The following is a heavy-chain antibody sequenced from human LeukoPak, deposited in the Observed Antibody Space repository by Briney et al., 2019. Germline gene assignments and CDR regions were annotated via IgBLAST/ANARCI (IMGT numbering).Heavy chain of an antibody. CDR3: GTCSGGSCSTDAFDI. V-gene: IGHV4-39*01. D-gene: IGHD2-15*01. J-gene: IGHJ3*02. CDR1: GGSISSSSYY. CDR2: IYYSGST. Sequence: SETLSLTCTVSGGSISSSSYYWGWIRQPPGKGLEWIGSIYYSGSTYYNPSLKSQVTISVDTSKNQFSLKLSSVTAADTAVYYCGTCSGGSCSTDAFDIWGQGTMVTVSS.